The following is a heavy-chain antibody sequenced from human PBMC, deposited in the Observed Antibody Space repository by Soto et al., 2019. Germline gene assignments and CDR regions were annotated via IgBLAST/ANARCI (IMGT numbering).Heavy chain of an antibody. CDR2: IRDQTQNYAT. CDR1: GFTFSGSA. J-gene: IGHJ6*02. V-gene: IGHV3-73*02. Sequence: EVQLVESGGGLVQPGGSLKVSCAASGFTFSGSAMHWVRQASGKGLEWVGHIRDQTQNYATAYAASVKGRFVISRDDSKRTTYLQMNSLKTEDTAVYYCTRGRLETLSIYSGLDVWGQGTTVTVSS. D-gene: IGHD6-25*01. CDR3: TRGRLETLSIYSGLDV.